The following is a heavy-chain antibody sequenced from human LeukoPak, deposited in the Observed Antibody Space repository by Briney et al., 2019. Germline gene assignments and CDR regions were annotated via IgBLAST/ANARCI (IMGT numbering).Heavy chain of an antibody. Sequence: SETLSLTCTVSGASMNSGSYYWTWIRQPAGKGLEWIGRIYTTGSTNYNPSLKSRVTISIDMSKNQFSLRLSSVTAADTAVYYCVRDRGYGGNSGPFDYWGQGTLGTASS. CDR3: VRDRGYGGNSGPFDY. CDR1: GASMNSGSYY. CDR2: IYTTGST. V-gene: IGHV4-61*02. J-gene: IGHJ4*02. D-gene: IGHD4-23*01.